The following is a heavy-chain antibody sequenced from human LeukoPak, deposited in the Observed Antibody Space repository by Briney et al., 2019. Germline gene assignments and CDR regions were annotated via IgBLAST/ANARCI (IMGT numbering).Heavy chain of an antibody. J-gene: IGHJ6*03. CDR2: INHSGST. Sequence: SETLSLTCAVYGGSFSGYYWSWIRQPPGKGLEWIGEINHSGSTNYNPSLKSRVTISVDTSKNQFSLKVSSVTAADTAVYYCARGPTGYYMDVWGKGTRVTVSS. D-gene: IGHD2-8*02. V-gene: IGHV4-34*01. CDR1: GGSFSGYY. CDR3: ARGPTGYYMDV.